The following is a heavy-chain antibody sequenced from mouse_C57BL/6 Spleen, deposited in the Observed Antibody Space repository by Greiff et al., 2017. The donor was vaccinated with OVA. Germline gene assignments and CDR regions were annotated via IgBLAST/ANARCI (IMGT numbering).Heavy chain of an antibody. CDR1: GYTFTSYW. CDR3: ARGGIYYDYDDMALAY. D-gene: IGHD2-4*01. Sequence: QVQLKQPGTELVKPGASVKLSCKASGYTFTSYWMHWVKQRPGQGLEWIGNINPSNGGTNYNEKFKSKATLTVDKSSSTAYMQRSSLTSEDSAVYYCARGGIYYDYDDMALAYWGKGTTLTVSS. J-gene: IGHJ2*01. CDR2: INPSNGGT. V-gene: IGHV1-53*01.